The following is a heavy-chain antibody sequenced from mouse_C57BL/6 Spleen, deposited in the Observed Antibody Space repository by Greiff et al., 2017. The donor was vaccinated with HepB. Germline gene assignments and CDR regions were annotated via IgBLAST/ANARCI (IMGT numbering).Heavy chain of an antibody. J-gene: IGHJ4*01. CDR1: GYTFTSYG. CDR2: IYPRSGNT. D-gene: IGHD1-1*01. V-gene: IGHV1-81*01. CDR3: ARLGSSPHYYAMDY. Sequence: VQRVESGAELARPGASVKLSCKASGYTFTSYGISWVKQRTGQGLEWIGEIYPRSGNTYYNEKFKGKATLTADKSSSTAYIELRSLTSEDSAVYFCARLGSSPHYYAMDYWGQGTSVTVSS.